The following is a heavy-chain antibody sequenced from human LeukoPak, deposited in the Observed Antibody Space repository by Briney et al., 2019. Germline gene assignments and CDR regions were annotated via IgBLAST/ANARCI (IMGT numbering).Heavy chain of an antibody. CDR2: IYYSGST. V-gene: IGHV4-59*01. Sequence: NPSETLSLTCTVSGGSISSYYWSWIRQPPGKGLEWIGYIYYSGSTKYNSSLKSRVTISVDTSKNQFSLKLSSVTAADTAVYYCARSMYGGNSLFDYWGQGTLVTVSS. CDR1: GGSISSYY. D-gene: IGHD4-23*01. J-gene: IGHJ4*02. CDR3: ARSMYGGNSLFDY.